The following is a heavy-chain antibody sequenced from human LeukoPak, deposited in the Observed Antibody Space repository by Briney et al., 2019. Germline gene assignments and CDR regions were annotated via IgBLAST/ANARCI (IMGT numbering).Heavy chain of an antibody. J-gene: IGHJ6*03. CDR3: ARLRDYYYMDV. CDR2: IYHSGST. V-gene: IGHV4-38-2*01. CDR1: GYSISSGYY. Sequence: PSETLSLTCAVSGYSISSGYYWGWIRPPPGKGLEWIGSIYHSGSTYYNPSPKSRVTMSVDTSKNQFSLKLSSVTAADTAVYYCARLRDYYYMDVWGTGTTVTVSS.